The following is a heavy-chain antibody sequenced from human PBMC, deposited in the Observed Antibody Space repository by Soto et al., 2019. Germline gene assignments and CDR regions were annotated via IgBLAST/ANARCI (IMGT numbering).Heavy chain of an antibody. CDR1: GFTFSNYA. CDR2: ISSSGAST. J-gene: IGHJ6*02. Sequence: GGSLILSCAASGFTFSNYAMTLVRQAPGKGLEWVSAISSSGASTYYADSVKGRFTISRDNSKNTLYLQMNSLRVEDTALYYCAKVTAVAGTVRYQYGMDVWGRGTTVTVSS. V-gene: IGHV3-23*01. D-gene: IGHD6-19*01. CDR3: AKVTAVAGTVRYQYGMDV.